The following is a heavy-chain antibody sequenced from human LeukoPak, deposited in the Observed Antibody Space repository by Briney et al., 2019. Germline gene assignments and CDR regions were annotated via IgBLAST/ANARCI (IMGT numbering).Heavy chain of an antibody. D-gene: IGHD2-15*01. CDR3: ARGPNCSGGSCYSWWFDP. V-gene: IGHV1-69*04. Sequence: SVKVSCKASGGTFSSYAISWVRQAPGQGLEWMGRIIPILGIANYAQKFQGRVTITADKSTSTAYMELSSLRSEDTAVYYCARGPNCSGGSCYSWWFDPWGQGTLVTVSS. CDR2: IIPILGIA. CDR1: GGTFSSYA. J-gene: IGHJ5*02.